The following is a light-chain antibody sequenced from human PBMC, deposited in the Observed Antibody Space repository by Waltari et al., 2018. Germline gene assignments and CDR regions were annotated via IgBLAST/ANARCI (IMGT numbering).Light chain of an antibody. CDR2: GAS. CDR3: QHHFRLPAT. V-gene: IGKV3-20*01. CDR1: QSISRY. Sequence: IMLTQSPGTLSFSPGESATLSCRASQSISRYLAWYQKKPGQAPRLLMYGASTRATGVPDRFSGSGSVTDFSLTISGLGPEDSAVYYCQHHFRLPATFGQGTKVEIK. J-gene: IGKJ1*01.